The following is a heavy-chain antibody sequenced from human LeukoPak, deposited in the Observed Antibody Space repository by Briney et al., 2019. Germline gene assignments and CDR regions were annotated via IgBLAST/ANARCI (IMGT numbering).Heavy chain of an antibody. CDR2: ISSSSSTI. V-gene: IGHV3-48*04. Sequence: GGSLRLSCAASGFTFSSYSMNWVRQAPGKGLEWVSYISSSSSTIYYADSVKGRFTISRDNAKNSLYLQMNSLRAEDTAVYYCARDRSGSSWGFYVYRGQGTLVTVSS. CDR3: ARDRSGSSWGFYVY. D-gene: IGHD1-26*01. CDR1: GFTFSSYS. J-gene: IGHJ4*02.